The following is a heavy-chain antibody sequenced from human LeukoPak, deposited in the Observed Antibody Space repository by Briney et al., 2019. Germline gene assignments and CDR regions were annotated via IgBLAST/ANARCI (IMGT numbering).Heavy chain of an antibody. CDR2: ISGSGDST. J-gene: IGHJ5*02. Sequence: GGSLRLSCAASGFTFSSYGMSWVRQAPGKGLKWVSEISGSGDSTYHADSVHGRFTISRDNSKNTLYLQMNSLRAEDTAVYYCARGTFTPGPWGQGTLVTVSS. CDR1: GFTFSSYG. V-gene: IGHV3-23*01. CDR3: ARGTFTPGP.